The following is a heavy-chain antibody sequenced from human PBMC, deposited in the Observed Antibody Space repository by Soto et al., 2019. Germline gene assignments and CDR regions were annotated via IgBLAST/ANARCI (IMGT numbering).Heavy chain of an antibody. J-gene: IGHJ4*02. CDR3: AVAVVVAATPVPGDF. CDR2: ISAYNGNT. D-gene: IGHD2-15*01. V-gene: IGHV1-18*01. Sequence: GASVKVSCKASGYTFTTYGISWVRQAPGQGLEWMGWISAYNGNTNYAQKLQGRVTVTTDTSTSTAYMELRSLRSDDTAVYYCAVAVVVAATPVPGDFWGQGALVTVSS. CDR1: GYTFTTYG.